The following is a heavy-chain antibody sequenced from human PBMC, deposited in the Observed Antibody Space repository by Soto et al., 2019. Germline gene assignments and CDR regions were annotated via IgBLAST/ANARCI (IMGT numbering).Heavy chain of an antibody. CDR1: GFTFSSYG. V-gene: IGHV3-33*01. CDR2: IWYDGSNK. J-gene: IGHJ4*02. Sequence: SLRLSCAASGFTFSSYGMHWVRQAPGKGLEWVAVIWYDGSNKYYADSVKGRFTISRDNSKNTLYLQMNSLRAEDTAVYYCARDYDYYDSSGYIGYWGQGTLVTVSS. CDR3: ARDYDYYDSSGYIGY. D-gene: IGHD3-22*01.